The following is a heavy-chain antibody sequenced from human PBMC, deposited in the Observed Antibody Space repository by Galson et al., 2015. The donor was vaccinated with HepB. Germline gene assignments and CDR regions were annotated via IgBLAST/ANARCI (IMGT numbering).Heavy chain of an antibody. D-gene: IGHD1-26*01. CDR3: ARHTGGAAIHYHMDL. Sequence: SLRLSCAASGFRFNSYAMSWVRQAPGKGLEWVSSFSGSTGGTYYVDSVKGRFTVSRDDSKNTLSLQMDSLRVDDTAVYYCARHTGGAAIHYHMDLWGKGTTVTVSS. CDR1: GFRFNSYA. CDR2: FSGSTGGT. J-gene: IGHJ6*03. V-gene: IGHV3-23*01.